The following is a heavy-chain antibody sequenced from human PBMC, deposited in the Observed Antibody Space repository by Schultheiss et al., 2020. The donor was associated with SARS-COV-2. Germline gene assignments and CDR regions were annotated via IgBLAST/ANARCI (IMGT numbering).Heavy chain of an antibody. CDR3: ARALMVQGVPYYFDY. J-gene: IGHJ4*02. CDR1: GYTFTSYA. CDR2: INAGNGNT. D-gene: IGHD3-10*01. V-gene: IGHV1-3*01. Sequence: ASVKVSCKASGYTFTSYAMHWVRQAPGQRLEWMGWINAGNGNTKYSQKFQGRVTITRDTSASTAYMELSSLRSEDTAVYYCARALMVQGVPYYFDYWGQGTLVTVSS.